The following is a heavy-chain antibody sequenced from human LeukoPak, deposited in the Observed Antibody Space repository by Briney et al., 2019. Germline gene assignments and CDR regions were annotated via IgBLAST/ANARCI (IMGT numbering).Heavy chain of an antibody. D-gene: IGHD5-18*01. J-gene: IGHJ4*02. CDR2: IYYRGST. Sequence: KPSETLSLTCTVSGGSMSSYYWSWIRQPPGKGVEWIGYIYYRGSTNYNPSLKSRVTISIDTSKNQFSLKLSSVTAADTAVYYCARVRSGYSYGPFDYWGQGTLVTVSS. CDR1: GGSMSSYY. V-gene: IGHV4-59*01. CDR3: ARVRSGYSYGPFDY.